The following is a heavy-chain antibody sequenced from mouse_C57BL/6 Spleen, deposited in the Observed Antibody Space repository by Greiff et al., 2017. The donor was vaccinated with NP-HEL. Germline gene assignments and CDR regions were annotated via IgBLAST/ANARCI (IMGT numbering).Heavy chain of an antibody. D-gene: IGHD2-3*01. V-gene: IGHV1-54*01. J-gene: IGHJ2*01. CDR1: GYAFTNYL. CDR3: ARRFYTGYYFDY. CDR2: INPGSGGT. Sequence: QVQLKESGAELVRPGTSVKVSCKASGYAFTNYLIEWVKQRPGQGLEWIGVINPGSGGTNYNEKFKGKATLTADKSSSTAYMQLSSLTSEDSAVYFCARRFYTGYYFDYWGQGTTLTVSS.